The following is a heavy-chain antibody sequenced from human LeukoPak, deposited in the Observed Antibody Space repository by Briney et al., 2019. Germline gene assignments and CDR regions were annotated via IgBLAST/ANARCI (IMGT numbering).Heavy chain of an antibody. Sequence: GGSLRLSCAASEFTFNSYAVSWVRQAPGKGLAWVSAISDSGGSTQYADSVRGRFTISRDNSKNTLYLQMNSLRAEDTAVYYCAKGSSNWRDYYYFDYWGQGTLVTVSS. V-gene: IGHV3-23*01. CDR2: ISDSGGST. CDR1: EFTFNSYA. D-gene: IGHD6-13*01. J-gene: IGHJ4*02. CDR3: AKGSSNWRDYYYFDY.